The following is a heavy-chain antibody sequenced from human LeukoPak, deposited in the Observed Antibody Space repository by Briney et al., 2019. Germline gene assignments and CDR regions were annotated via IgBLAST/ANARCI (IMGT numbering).Heavy chain of an antibody. J-gene: IGHJ4*02. CDR1: GGTFSSYA. CDR3: ARVEGQLWSFDY. V-gene: IGHV1-69*04. CDR2: IIPILGIA. D-gene: IGHD5-18*01. Sequence: ASVKVSCKASGGTFSSYAISWVRQAPGQGLEWMGRIIPILGIANYAQKFQGRVTITADKSTSTAYMELSSLRSEDTAVYYCARVEGQLWSFDYWGQGTLVTVSS.